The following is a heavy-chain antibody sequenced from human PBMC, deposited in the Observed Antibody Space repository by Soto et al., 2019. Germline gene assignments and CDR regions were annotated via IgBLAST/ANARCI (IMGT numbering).Heavy chain of an antibody. V-gene: IGHV1-24*01. CDR1: GYTLTELS. CDR3: ATGLTGATTPHFDY. CDR2: FDPEDGET. D-gene: IGHD1-26*01. Sequence: ASVKVSCKVSGYTLTELSMHWVRQAPGKGLEWMGGFDPEDGETIYAQKFQGRVTMTEDTSTDTAYMELSSLRSEDTAVYYCATGLTGATTPHFDYWGQGTLVTVSS. J-gene: IGHJ4*02.